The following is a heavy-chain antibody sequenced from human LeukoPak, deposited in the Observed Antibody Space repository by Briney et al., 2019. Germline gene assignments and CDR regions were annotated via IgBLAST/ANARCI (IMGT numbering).Heavy chain of an antibody. CDR3: AKGSSGWYFLGDY. V-gene: IGHV3-30*04. CDR1: GFTFSSYA. D-gene: IGHD6-19*01. CDR2: ISYDGSNK. J-gene: IGHJ4*02. Sequence: GGSLRLSCAASGFTFSSYAMHWVRQAPGKGLEWVAVISYDGSNKYYADSVKGRFTISRDNSKNTLYLQMNSLGAEDTAVYYCAKGSSGWYFLGDYWGQGTLVTVSS.